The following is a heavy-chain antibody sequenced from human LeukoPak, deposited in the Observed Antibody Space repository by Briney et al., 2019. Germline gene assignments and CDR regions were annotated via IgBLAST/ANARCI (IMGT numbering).Heavy chain of an antibody. Sequence: SETLSLTCTVAGGSISSRSYYWGWIRQPPGKGLEWIGSMYYSGNTYYNPSLKSRVTISVDTSKNQFSLKLSSVTAADTAVYYCARAGGFTILRGAVNNWFDPWGQGTLVTVSS. J-gene: IGHJ5*02. CDR2: MYYSGNT. CDR1: GGSISSRSYY. CDR3: ARAGGFTILRGAVNNWFDP. D-gene: IGHD3-10*01. V-gene: IGHV4-39*07.